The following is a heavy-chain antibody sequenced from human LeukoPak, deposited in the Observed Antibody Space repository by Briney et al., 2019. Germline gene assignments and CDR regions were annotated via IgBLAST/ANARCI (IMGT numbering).Heavy chain of an antibody. CDR1: GGTFSSYA. D-gene: IGHD6-6*01. J-gene: IGHJ5*02. Sequence: GASVKVFCKASGGTFSSYAISWVRQAPGQGLEWMGGIIPIFGTANYAQKFQGRVTITTDESTSTAYMELSSLRSEDTAVYYCARDSSSVFDPWGQGTLVTVSS. V-gene: IGHV1-69*05. CDR3: ARDSSSVFDP. CDR2: IIPIFGTA.